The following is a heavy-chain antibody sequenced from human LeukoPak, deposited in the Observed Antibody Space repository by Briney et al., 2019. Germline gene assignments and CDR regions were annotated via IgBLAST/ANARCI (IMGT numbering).Heavy chain of an antibody. D-gene: IGHD5-18*01. J-gene: IGHJ4*02. V-gene: IGHV3-30-3*01. CDR3: ARDTAMVTGYLDF. Sequence: GVSLRLSCAAFGFSFSSHAMHWVRQAPGKGLEWVAVVSYDGTNKYYADSVKGRFTISRDNPKNTVFLQMNSLRAEDTAFYYCARDTAMVTGYLDFWGQGTLVSVSS. CDR2: VSYDGTNK. CDR1: GFSFSSHA.